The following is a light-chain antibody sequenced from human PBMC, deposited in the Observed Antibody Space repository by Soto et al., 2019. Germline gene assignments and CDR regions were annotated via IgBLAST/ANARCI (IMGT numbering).Light chain of an antibody. CDR1: SSNIGAGYD. CDR3: QSYDTSLSGSV. J-gene: IGLJ2*01. Sequence: QSVLTQPPSVSGAPGQRVTISCTGTSSNIGAGYDVHWYQHLPGTAPKLLIYGNNDRPSGVPDRFSGSKSGTSAFLAITGLQAEDEADYYCQSYDTSLSGSVFGRGTQLTVL. CDR2: GNN. V-gene: IGLV1-40*01.